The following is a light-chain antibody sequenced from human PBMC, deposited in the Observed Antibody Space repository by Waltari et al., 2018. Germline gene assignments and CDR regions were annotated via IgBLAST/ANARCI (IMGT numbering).Light chain of an antibody. CDR3: QKYDFLPAT. J-gene: IGKJ1*01. Sequence: EIVLTQSPGTLSLSPGERATLSCRASQGVGKYLAWYQQRPGQAPRLLPYHTSIRATGIPDRFSGSGSGTDFSLTISRLEPEDFAVYYCQKYDFLPATFGQGTTVEIK. CDR2: HTS. CDR1: QGVGKY. V-gene: IGKV3-20*01.